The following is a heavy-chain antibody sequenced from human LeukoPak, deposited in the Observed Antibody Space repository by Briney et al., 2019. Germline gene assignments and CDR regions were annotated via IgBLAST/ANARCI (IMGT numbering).Heavy chain of an antibody. Sequence: PGGSLRLSCAASGFTFSSYAMSWVRQAPGKGLEWVSAISGSGGSTYYADSVKGRFTISRDNPKDTIYLQMNKLRAQDTAVYYCAKDGYYYDSRCYYRFYFDLWVRATL. V-gene: IGHV3-23*01. CDR3: AKDGYYYDSRCYYRFYFDL. D-gene: IGHD3-22*01. CDR1: GFTFSSYA. CDR2: ISGSGGST. J-gene: IGHJ2*01.